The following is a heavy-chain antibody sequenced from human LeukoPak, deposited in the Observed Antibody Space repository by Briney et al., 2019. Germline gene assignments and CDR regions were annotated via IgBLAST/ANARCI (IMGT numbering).Heavy chain of an antibody. V-gene: IGHV3-53*01. CDR1: GFTGSNNY. CDR2: IHSSGAT. D-gene: IGHD5-24*01. Sequence: TGGSLRLSCAASGFTGSNNYVSWVRQAPGMGLEWVSAIHSSGATCYADSVKGRFIISRDNSKNTLYLQMNSLRAEDTAVYYCAKGGDGYNYYFDYWGQETLVTVSS. J-gene: IGHJ4*02. CDR3: AKGGDGYNYYFDY.